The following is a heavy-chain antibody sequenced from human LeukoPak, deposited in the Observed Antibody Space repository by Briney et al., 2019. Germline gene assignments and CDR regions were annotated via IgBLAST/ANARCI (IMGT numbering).Heavy chain of an antibody. D-gene: IGHD3-16*01. Sequence: GGSLRLSCAASGFTFSSYSMNWVRQAPGKGLEWVSSISSSSSYIYYADSVKGRFTISRDNAKNSLYLQMNSLRAEDTAVYYCARAFSRSLSNWFDPWGQGTLVTASS. V-gene: IGHV3-21*03. CDR2: ISSSSSYI. CDR3: ARAFSRSLSNWFDP. J-gene: IGHJ5*02. CDR1: GFTFSSYS.